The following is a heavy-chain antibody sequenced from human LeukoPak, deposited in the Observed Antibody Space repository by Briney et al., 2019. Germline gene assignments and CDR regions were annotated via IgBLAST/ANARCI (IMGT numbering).Heavy chain of an antibody. CDR2: IRYDGSNI. D-gene: IGHD2-2*01. J-gene: IGHJ4*02. V-gene: IGHV3-30*02. CDR3: ASQKEPAASFDY. Sequence: GGSLRLSCAASGFTFSSYGMHWVRQAPGKGLEWVAFIRYDGSNIHYADSVKGRFTISRDNSKDTLYLQMNSLRAEDTAVYYCASQKEPAASFDYWGQGTLVTVSA. CDR1: GFTFSSYG.